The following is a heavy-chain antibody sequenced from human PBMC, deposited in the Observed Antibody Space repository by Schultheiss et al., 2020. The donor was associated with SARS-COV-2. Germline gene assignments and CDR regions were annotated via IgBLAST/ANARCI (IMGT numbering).Heavy chain of an antibody. D-gene: IGHD6-13*01. J-gene: IGHJ5*02. CDR2: IYTSDST. Sequence: SETLSLTCTVSGGSISSSSYYWGWIRQPAGKGLEWIGRIYTSDSTNYNPSLKSRVTMSVDTSKNQFSLKLSSVTAADTAVYYCARGLGSSSWHGGFDPWGQGTLVTVSS. V-gene: IGHV4-61*02. CDR1: GGSISSSSYY. CDR3: ARGLGSSSWHGGFDP.